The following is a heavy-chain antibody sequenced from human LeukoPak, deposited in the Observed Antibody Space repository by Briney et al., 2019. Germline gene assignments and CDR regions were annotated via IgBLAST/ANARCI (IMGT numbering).Heavy chain of an antibody. CDR2: IYPGDSDT. V-gene: IGHV5-51*01. CDR3: ARRLMYYYDTSGYDVAFDI. J-gene: IGHJ3*02. Sequence: HGESLKISCKGSGYSFTSYWIGWVRRMPGKGLEWMGIIYPGDSDTRYSPSFQGQVTISADKSISTAYLQWSSLKASDTAMYYCARRLMYYYDTSGYDVAFDIWGQGTMVTVSS. D-gene: IGHD3-22*01. CDR1: GYSFTSYW.